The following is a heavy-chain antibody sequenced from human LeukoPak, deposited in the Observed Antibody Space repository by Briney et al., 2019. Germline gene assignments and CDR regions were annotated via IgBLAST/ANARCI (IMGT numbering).Heavy chain of an antibody. CDR3: ARDGDYYGSGSYFDY. D-gene: IGHD3-10*01. V-gene: IGHV3-53*01. Sequence: PGGSLRLSCAASGFTVRSNYMSWVRQAPGKGLEWVSGISGGGGSTYYADSVKGRFTISRDNSKNTLYLQMDSLRAEDTAVYYCARDGDYYGSGSYFDYWGQGTLVTVSS. CDR2: ISGGGGST. J-gene: IGHJ4*02. CDR1: GFTVRSNY.